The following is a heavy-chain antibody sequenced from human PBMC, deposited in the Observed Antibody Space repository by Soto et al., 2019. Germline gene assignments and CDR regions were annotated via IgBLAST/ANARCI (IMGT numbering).Heavy chain of an antibody. Sequence: QVQLVQSGAEVKQPGSSVKVSCKASRGALSSYAITWVRQAPGQGLDWMGRVIPIYGTPNYAQKFQGRLSLTVGASKSSAYLELSGLRSEHTAVYFCASAGSREINRGGFDIWGQGARVTVSS. D-gene: IGHD2-15*01. CDR1: RGALSSYA. CDR3: ASAGSREINRGGFDI. CDR2: VIPIYGTP. J-gene: IGHJ3*02. V-gene: IGHV1-69*18.